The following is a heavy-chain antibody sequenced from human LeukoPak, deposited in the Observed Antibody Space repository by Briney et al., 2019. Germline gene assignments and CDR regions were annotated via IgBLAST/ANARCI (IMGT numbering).Heavy chain of an antibody. CDR1: GGSISSYY. CDR3: AREGCSSTNCYKYYHMDV. D-gene: IGHD2-2*02. V-gene: IGHV4-59*01. Sequence: PSETLSLTCTVSGGSISSYYWSWIRQPPGKGLEWIGYIYYSGSTNYNPSLKSRVTISVDTSKNQFSLKLSSVTAADTAVYYCAREGCSSTNCYKYYHMDVWGKGTTVTVSS. J-gene: IGHJ6*03. CDR2: IYYSGST.